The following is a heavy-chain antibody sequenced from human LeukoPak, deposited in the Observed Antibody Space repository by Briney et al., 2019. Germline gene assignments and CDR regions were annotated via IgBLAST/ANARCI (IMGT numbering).Heavy chain of an antibody. CDR2: IYYSGAT. J-gene: IGHJ4*02. Sequence: SQTLSLTCTVSGGSMSAAGYFWSWIRQHPGKGLEWIGNIYYSGATFYNSSLKSRHTISVDTSKNQFSLKVMSVTAADTAVYYCARWSQSYFDNWGQGTLVTVAS. V-gene: IGHV4-31*03. CDR1: GGSMSAAGYF. CDR3: ARWSQSYFDN.